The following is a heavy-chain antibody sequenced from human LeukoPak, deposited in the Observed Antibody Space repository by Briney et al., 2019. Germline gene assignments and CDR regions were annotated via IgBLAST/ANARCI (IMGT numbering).Heavy chain of an antibody. CDR1: GGSISSGGYY. CDR3: ASTALTMIASMDV. CDR2: IYYSGST. V-gene: IGHV4-31*03. D-gene: IGHD3-22*01. J-gene: IGHJ6*02. Sequence: SETLSLTCTVSGGSISSGGYYWSWIRQHPGKGLEWIGYIYYSGSTYYNPSLKSRVTISVDTSMNQFSLKLSSVTAADTAVYYCASTALTMIASMDVWGQGTTVTVSS.